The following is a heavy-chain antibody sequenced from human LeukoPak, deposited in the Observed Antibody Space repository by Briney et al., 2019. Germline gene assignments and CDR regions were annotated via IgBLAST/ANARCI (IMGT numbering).Heavy chain of an antibody. J-gene: IGHJ3*02. CDR3: ARGSGSYGYDAFDI. Sequence: GGSLRLSCAASGFTFSSYAMHWVRQAPGKGLEWVALISYDESYKYYADSVKGRFTISRDTSKNTLYLQMNSLRPDDTAVYYCARGSGSYGYDAFDIWGQGTMVTVSS. V-gene: IGHV3-30*04. D-gene: IGHD1-26*01. CDR2: ISYDESYK. CDR1: GFTFSSYA.